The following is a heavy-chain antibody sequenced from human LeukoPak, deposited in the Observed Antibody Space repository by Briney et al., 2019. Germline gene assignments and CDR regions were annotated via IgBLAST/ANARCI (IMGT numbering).Heavy chain of an antibody. V-gene: IGHV4-34*01. Sequence: SETLSLTCAVYGGSLSGYYWSWIRQPPGKGLEWIGEVNHSGSTNYNPSLKSRVTMSVDTSKNQFSLKLSSVTAADTAVYYCARAGNTAMVYYWGQGTLVTVSS. CDR2: VNHSGST. CDR1: GGSLSGYY. CDR3: ARAGNTAMVYY. D-gene: IGHD5-18*01. J-gene: IGHJ4*02.